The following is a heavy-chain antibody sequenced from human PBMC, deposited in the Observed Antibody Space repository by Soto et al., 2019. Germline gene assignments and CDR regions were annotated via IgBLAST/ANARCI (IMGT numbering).Heavy chain of an antibody. J-gene: IGHJ5*02. CDR1: GASISSYY. CDR2: IHYSGNT. CDR3: ARETTAYDGSGKKFDP. Sequence: QVQLRESGPGLVKPSETLSLTCTVSGASISSYYWSWIRQPPGKGLEWIGYIHYSGNTNNNPSLNSRVTISVDTSKTQFSLKLSSVTAADTAVYYCARETTAYDGSGKKFDPWGPGTLVTVSS. V-gene: IGHV4-59*01. D-gene: IGHD3-10*01.